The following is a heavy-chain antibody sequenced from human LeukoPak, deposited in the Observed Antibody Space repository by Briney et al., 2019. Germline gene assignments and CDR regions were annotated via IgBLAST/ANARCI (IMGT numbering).Heavy chain of an antibody. Sequence: SVKVSCKASGGTFSSYAISWVRQAPGQGLEWMGRIIPIFGTANYAQKFQGRVTITTDESTSTAYMELSSLRSEDTAVYYCARDRVVMVVAVPEPMAFDIWGQGTMVTVPS. V-gene: IGHV1-69*05. CDR3: ARDRVVMVVAVPEPMAFDI. J-gene: IGHJ3*02. D-gene: IGHD2-15*01. CDR2: IIPIFGTA. CDR1: GGTFSSYA.